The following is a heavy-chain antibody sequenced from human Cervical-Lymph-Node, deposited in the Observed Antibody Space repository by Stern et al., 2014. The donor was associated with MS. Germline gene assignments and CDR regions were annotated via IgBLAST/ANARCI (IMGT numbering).Heavy chain of an antibody. V-gene: IGHV1-69*01. CDR3: ARDNDDHGMDV. D-gene: IGHD2-8*01. CDR2: FIPIFGTT. CDR1: GGTFINHA. Sequence: VQLEESGAEGKKPGSSVKVSCKASGGTFINHAISWVRQAPGQGLEWMGGFIPIFGTTDYAQKFQGRVTISADDSASTAYMELSSLRSQDTAVYYCARDNDDHGMDVWGQGTTVIVSS. J-gene: IGHJ6*02.